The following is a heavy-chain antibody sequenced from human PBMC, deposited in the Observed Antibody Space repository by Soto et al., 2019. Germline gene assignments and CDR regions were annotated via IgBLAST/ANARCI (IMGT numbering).Heavy chain of an antibody. Sequence: SETLSLTCTVSGGSISSSSYYWGWIRQPPGKGLEWIGSIYYSGSTYYNPSLKSRVTISVDTSKNQFSLKLSSVTAADTAVYYCARQDYDFWSGQERSYFDYWGQGPLVTVSS. CDR1: GGSISSSSYY. D-gene: IGHD3-3*01. CDR3: ARQDYDFWSGQERSYFDY. V-gene: IGHV4-39*01. J-gene: IGHJ4*02. CDR2: IYYSGST.